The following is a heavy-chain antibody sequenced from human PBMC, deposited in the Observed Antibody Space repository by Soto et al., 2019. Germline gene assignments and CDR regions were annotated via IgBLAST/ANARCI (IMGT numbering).Heavy chain of an antibody. CDR2: INPSGGST. CDR3: ARDLRSGYCSGGSCYPDDYYYGMDV. Sequence: QVQLVQSGAEVKKPGASVKVSCKASGYTFTSYYMHWVRQAPGQGLEWMGIINPSGGSTSYAQKFQGRVTMTRDTSTSTVYMELSSLRSEDTAVYYCARDLRSGYCSGGSCYPDDYYYGMDVWGQGTTVTVSS. J-gene: IGHJ6*02. D-gene: IGHD2-15*01. CDR1: GYTFTSYY. V-gene: IGHV1-46*01.